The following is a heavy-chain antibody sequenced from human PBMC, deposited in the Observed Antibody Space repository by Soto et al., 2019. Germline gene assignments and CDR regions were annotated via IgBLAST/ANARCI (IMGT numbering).Heavy chain of an antibody. Sequence: SETLSLTCTVSGGSISSYYWSWIRQPPGKGLEWIGYIYYSGSTNYNPSLKSRVTISVDTSKNQFSLKLSSVTAADTAVYYCARDRRKSSSWYCYYFDYWGQGTLVTVSS. V-gene: IGHV4-59*01. J-gene: IGHJ4*02. CDR3: ARDRRKSSSWYCYYFDY. CDR1: GGSISSYY. CDR2: IYYSGST. D-gene: IGHD6-13*01.